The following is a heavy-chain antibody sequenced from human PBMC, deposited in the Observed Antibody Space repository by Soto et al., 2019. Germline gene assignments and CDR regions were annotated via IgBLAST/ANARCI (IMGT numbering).Heavy chain of an antibody. Sequence: QVQLVQSGAEVKKPGASVKVSCKASGYTFTSYGISWVRQAPGQGLEWMGWISAYNGNTNYAQKLQGRVTMTTDTSTRTAYMELRSLRSDDTAVYYCARDKGGSGYCSGGSCAPFDYWGQGTLVTVSS. V-gene: IGHV1-18*01. J-gene: IGHJ4*02. D-gene: IGHD2-15*01. CDR3: ARDKGGSGYCSGGSCAPFDY. CDR2: ISAYNGNT. CDR1: GYTFTSYG.